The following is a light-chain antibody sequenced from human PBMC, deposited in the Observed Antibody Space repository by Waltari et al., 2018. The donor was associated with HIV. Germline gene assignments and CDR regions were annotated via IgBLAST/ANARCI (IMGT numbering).Light chain of an antibody. J-gene: IGLJ1*01. CDR2: NNN. Sequence: QSVLTQPPSASGTPGQRVTISCSGSSSNIGSNTVNCYQQLPGAAPKLRIYNNNQRPSGVPERVSGSKYGTSASLAISGLQSEEEADDYGAAWDDSLNGYVFGTGNKVTGL. CDR1: SSNIGSNT. CDR3: AAWDDSLNGYV. V-gene: IGLV1-44*01.